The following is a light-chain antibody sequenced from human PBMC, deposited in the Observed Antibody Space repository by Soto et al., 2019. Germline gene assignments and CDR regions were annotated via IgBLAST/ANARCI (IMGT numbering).Light chain of an antibody. Sequence: DIQMTQSPSILSASVGDRVTITCRASQSISKWLAWYQQKPGKAPKVLIFDASILKSGVPSRFSGSGSGTEFTLTISSLQPDDFATYYCQQYNKYLTWTFGQGTKVEIK. CDR2: DAS. V-gene: IGKV1-5*01. CDR3: QQYNKYLTWT. CDR1: QSISKW. J-gene: IGKJ1*01.